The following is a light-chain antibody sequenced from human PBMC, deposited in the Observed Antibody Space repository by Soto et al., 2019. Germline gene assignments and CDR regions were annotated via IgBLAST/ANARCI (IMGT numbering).Light chain of an antibody. CDR3: QQYNHWPPIT. Sequence: IVLTQSRVTLSLSPGQRPTLSCRASQTVSNQLAWYQQNPVQAPRLIXYGASTRATGISARFSGSGSGTEFTLTISSLQSEDFAVYYCQQYNHWPPITFGPGTRLEIK. J-gene: IGKJ5*01. V-gene: IGKV3-15*01. CDR1: QTVSNQ. CDR2: GAS.